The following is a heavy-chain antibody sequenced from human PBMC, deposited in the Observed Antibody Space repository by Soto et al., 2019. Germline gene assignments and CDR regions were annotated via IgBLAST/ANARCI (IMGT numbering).Heavy chain of an antibody. CDR3: ASAKTGAYFEY. Sequence: EVQLVESGGGLVQPGGSLRLSCAASGFTFSSYAMHWVRQAPGKGLEYVSAISSNGGSTYYANSVKGRFTISRDNSKNTLYLQMGSLRAEDMAVYYCASAKTGAYFEYWGQGTLVTVSS. V-gene: IGHV3-64*01. CDR1: GFTFSSYA. CDR2: ISSNGGST. J-gene: IGHJ4*02. D-gene: IGHD3-10*01.